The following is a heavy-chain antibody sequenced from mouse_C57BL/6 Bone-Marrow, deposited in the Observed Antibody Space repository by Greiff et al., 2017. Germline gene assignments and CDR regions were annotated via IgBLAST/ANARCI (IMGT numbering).Heavy chain of an antibody. Sequence: VQLQQSVAELVRPGASVKLSCTASGFNIKNTYMHWVKQRPEQGLEWIGRIDPATGNTKYAPQFQGKATITADTSSNTAYLQLSSLTSEDTAIYYFATTVVADYYAMDYWGQGTSVTVSS. CDR1: GFNIKNTY. V-gene: IGHV14-3*01. J-gene: IGHJ4*01. D-gene: IGHD1-1*01. CDR3: ATTVVADYYAMDY. CDR2: IDPATGNT.